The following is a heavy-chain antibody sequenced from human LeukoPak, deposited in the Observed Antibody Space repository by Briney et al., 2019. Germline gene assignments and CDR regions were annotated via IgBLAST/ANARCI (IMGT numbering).Heavy chain of an antibody. D-gene: IGHD2-2*01. J-gene: IGHJ6*03. CDR3: ARDRVVPAAYYYYYMDV. Sequence: GGSLRLSCAASGFTFSSYSVNWVRQAPGKGLEWVSSISSSSSYIYYADSVKGRFTISRDNAKNSLYLQMNSLRAEDTAVYYCARDRVVPAAYYYYYMDVWGKGTTVTVSS. CDR2: ISSSSSYI. CDR1: GFTFSSYS. V-gene: IGHV3-21*01.